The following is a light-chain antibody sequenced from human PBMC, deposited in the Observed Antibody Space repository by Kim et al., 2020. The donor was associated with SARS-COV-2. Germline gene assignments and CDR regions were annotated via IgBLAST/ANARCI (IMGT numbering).Light chain of an antibody. J-gene: IGKJ2*01. CDR3: QQYGRSPYT. Sequence: LSPGERATLSCRASQSVSSTYLAWYQQKPGQAPRLLIYGASSRATGIPDRLSGSGSGTDFTLTISSLEPEDFAVYYCQQYGRSPYTFGQGTKLEI. V-gene: IGKV3-20*01. CDR2: GAS. CDR1: QSVSSTY.